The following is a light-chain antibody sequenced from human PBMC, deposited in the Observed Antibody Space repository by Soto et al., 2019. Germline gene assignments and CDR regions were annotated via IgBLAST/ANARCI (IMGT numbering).Light chain of an antibody. V-gene: IGKV3-20*01. CDR3: QQYSSSPLT. CDR1: QSVSGSY. Sequence: QSPVTLSLSPGERATLSCRASQSVSGSYLAWYQQKPGQAPRLLIYGASSRATGIPDRFSGSGSGTDFTLTISRLEPEDFAVYHCQQYSSSPLTFGGGTKVDIK. CDR2: GAS. J-gene: IGKJ4*01.